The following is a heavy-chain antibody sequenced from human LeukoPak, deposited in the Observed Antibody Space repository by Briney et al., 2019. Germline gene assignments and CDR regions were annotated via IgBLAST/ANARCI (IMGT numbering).Heavy chain of an antibody. CDR1: GFTFSSYW. Sequence: GGSLRLSCAASGFTFSSYWMSWVRQAPGKGLEWVANIKQDENEKYYVDSVKGRFTISRDNARNSLYLQMNSLRVGDTAVYYCAREGYGGDSHRYHYDYYGMDVWGRGTTVTVSS. V-gene: IGHV3-7*01. CDR2: IKQDENEK. CDR3: AREGYGGDSHRYHYDYYGMDV. J-gene: IGHJ6*02. D-gene: IGHD4-23*01.